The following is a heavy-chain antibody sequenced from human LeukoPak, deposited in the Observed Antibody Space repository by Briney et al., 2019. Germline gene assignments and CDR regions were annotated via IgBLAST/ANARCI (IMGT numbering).Heavy chain of an antibody. CDR3: ARDEEAVAGTKSFGY. CDR2: IIPIFGTA. V-gene: IGHV1-69*05. Sequence: SVKVSCKASGGTFSSYAISWVRQAPGRGLEWMGRIIPIFGTANYAQKFQGRVTITTDESTSTAYMELSSLRSEDTAVYYCARDEEAVAGTKSFGYWGQGTLVTVSS. J-gene: IGHJ4*02. D-gene: IGHD6-19*01. CDR1: GGTFSSYA.